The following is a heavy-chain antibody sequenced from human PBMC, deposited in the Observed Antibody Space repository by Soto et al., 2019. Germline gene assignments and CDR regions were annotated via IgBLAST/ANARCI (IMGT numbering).Heavy chain of an antibody. D-gene: IGHD6-19*01. Sequence: QLHLQESGSGLVKPSQTLSLTCAVSGGSISSGGYSWSWIRQPPGKGLNYIGYIYHSGSTYYNPSRKSRVTISVDRSKNQFSLKVSSVTAADTAVYYCARVRSGWGIDYWGQGTLVTVSS. CDR2: IYHSGST. CDR3: ARVRSGWGIDY. J-gene: IGHJ4*02. CDR1: GGSISSGGYS. V-gene: IGHV4-30-2*01.